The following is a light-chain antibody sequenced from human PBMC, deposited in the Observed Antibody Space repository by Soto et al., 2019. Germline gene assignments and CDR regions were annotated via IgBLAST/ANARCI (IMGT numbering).Light chain of an antibody. Sequence: LTQPPSVSGSPGQSVTISCTGTSSDVGSYNRVSWYRQPPGTAPKLMIYEVFNRPSGVPDRFSGSKSGNTASLTISGLQAEDGADYYCNSYTSSNTYVFGTGTKVTVL. CDR3: NSYTSSNTYV. J-gene: IGLJ1*01. CDR2: EVF. V-gene: IGLV2-18*02. CDR1: SSDVGSYNR.